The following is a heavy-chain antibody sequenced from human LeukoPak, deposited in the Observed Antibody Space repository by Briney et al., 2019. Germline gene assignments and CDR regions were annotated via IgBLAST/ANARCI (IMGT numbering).Heavy chain of an antibody. V-gene: IGHV4-59*01. CDR1: SGSISSDY. D-gene: IGHD1-26*01. Sequence: SETLSLTCTVSSGSISSDYWSWIRQPPGKGLEWIGYIYYSGSTNYNPSLKSRVTISVDTSKNQFSLKLSSVTAADTAVYYCARGGQWEPVDYWGQGTLVTVSS. CDR2: IYYSGST. J-gene: IGHJ4*02. CDR3: ARGGQWEPVDY.